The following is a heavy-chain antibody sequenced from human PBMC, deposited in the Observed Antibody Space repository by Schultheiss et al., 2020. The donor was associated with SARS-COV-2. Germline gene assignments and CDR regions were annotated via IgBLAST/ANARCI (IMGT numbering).Heavy chain of an antibody. V-gene: IGHV3-30*19. D-gene: IGHD2-2*01. Sequence: GGSLRLSCAASGFTFSSYGMHWVRQAPGKGLEWVAVISYDGSNKYYADSVKGRFTISRDNSKNTLYLQMNSLRAEDTAVYYCARGLRGVVVVPAARIPLDYWGQGTLVTVSS. CDR1: GFTFSSYG. CDR2: ISYDGSNK. CDR3: ARGLRGVVVVPAARIPLDY. J-gene: IGHJ4*01.